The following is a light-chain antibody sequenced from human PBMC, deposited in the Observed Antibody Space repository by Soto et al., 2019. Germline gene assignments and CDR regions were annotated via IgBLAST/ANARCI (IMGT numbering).Light chain of an antibody. Sequence: EIVFTHSPVTLSLSPGEGATLSCRASQSVSSSYLAWYQQKPGQAPRLLIYGASSRATGIPDRFSGSGSGTDFTLTISRLEPEDFAVYYCQQYGSSQTFGQGTKVDIK. CDR2: GAS. J-gene: IGKJ1*01. V-gene: IGKV3-20*01. CDR1: QSVSSSY. CDR3: QQYGSSQT.